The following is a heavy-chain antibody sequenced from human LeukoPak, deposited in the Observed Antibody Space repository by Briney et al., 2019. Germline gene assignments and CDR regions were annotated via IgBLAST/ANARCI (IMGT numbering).Heavy chain of an antibody. V-gene: IGHV3-30-3*01. CDR3: ARVRQSPYGALDI. Sequence: GGSLRLSCAASGFTFSSYAMHWVRQAPGKGLEWVAVISYDGSNKYYADSVKGRFTISRDNSKNTLYLQMNSLRAEDTAVYYCARVRQSPYGALDIWGQGTMVTVSS. CDR1: GFTFSSYA. J-gene: IGHJ3*02. CDR2: ISYDGSNK. D-gene: IGHD2-8*01.